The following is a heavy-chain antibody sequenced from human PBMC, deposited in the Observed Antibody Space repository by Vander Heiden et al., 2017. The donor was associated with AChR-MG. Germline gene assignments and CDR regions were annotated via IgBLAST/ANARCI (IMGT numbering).Heavy chain of an antibody. D-gene: IGHD6-19*01. V-gene: IGHV3-7*01. CDR3: TRSVAGKDY. CDR1: GFTLSTYW. CDR2: IRQDGRDK. Sequence: EVQLVESGGGLVQPGGSLTLSCAASGFTLSTYWMASVCQAPEKGLEWVANIRQDGRDKYYVDSVKGRFTISRDNAKNSLYLEMNSLRGEDTAVYYCTRSVAGKDYWGQGTLVTVSS. J-gene: IGHJ4*02.